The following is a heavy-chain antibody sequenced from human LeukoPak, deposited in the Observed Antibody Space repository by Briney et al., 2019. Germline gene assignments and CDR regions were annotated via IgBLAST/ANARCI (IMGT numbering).Heavy chain of an antibody. D-gene: IGHD3-3*01. Sequence: SETLSLTCTVSGGSISSSSYYWGWIRQPPGKGLEWIGSIYYSGSTYYNPSLKSRVTISVDTSKNQFSLKLSSVIAADTAVYYCARAFSSITIIDLFDYWGQGTLVTVSS. J-gene: IGHJ4*02. CDR3: ARAFSSITIIDLFDY. CDR1: GGSISSSSYY. CDR2: IYYSGST. V-gene: IGHV4-39*01.